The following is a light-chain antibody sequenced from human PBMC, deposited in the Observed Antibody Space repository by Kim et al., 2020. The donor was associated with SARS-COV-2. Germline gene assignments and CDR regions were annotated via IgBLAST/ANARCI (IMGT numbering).Light chain of an antibody. CDR3: CSYAGSSWV. CDR1: SSDVGGYNY. V-gene: IGLV2-11*01. Sequence: PGQSVTIPGTGTSSDVGGYNYVSWYQHHPGKAPKLMIYDVTKRPSGVPDRFSGSKSGNTASLTISGLQTEDETDYYCCSYAGSSWVFGGGTQLTVL. J-gene: IGLJ3*02. CDR2: DVT.